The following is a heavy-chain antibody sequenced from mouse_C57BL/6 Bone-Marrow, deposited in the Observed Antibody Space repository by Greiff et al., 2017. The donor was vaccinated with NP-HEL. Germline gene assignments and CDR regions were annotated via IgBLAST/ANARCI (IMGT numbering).Heavy chain of an antibody. CDR1: GYTFTDYT. CDR3: ARSKVQTRVVAY. J-gene: IGHJ3*01. D-gene: IGHD1-3*01. Sequence: VQLQQSDAELVKPGASVKISCKVSGYTFTDYTIHWMKQRPEQGLEWIGYIYPSDGSTKYNEKFKGKATLTADKPSSTAYMQLNILTSEDSAIDFCARSKVQTRVVAYWGQGTLVIVSA. V-gene: IGHV1-78*01. CDR2: IYPSDGST.